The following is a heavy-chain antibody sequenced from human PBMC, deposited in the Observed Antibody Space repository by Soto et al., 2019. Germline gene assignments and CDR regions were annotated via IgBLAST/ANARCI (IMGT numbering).Heavy chain of an antibody. CDR1: GFTFTSYG. Sequence: GASVKVSCKTSGFTFTSYGFSWVRQAPGQGLEWMGWISAYIGNKNYAQKFQGRVTITADKSASTAYMELSSLRSEDTAVYYCVAAAGLTMFDYWGQGTLVTVSS. D-gene: IGHD6-13*01. V-gene: IGHV1-18*01. CDR2: ISAYIGNK. CDR3: VAAAGLTMFDY. J-gene: IGHJ4*02.